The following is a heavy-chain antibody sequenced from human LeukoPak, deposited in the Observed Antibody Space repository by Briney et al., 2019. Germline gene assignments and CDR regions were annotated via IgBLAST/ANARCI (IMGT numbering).Heavy chain of an antibody. J-gene: IGHJ3*02. Sequence: GGSLRLSCAASGFTFSSYGMHWVRQAPGKGLEWVAFIRYDGSNKYYADSVKGRFTISRDNSKNTLYLQMNSLRADDTAVYYCAKEPRGSCGDAFDIWGQGTMVTVSS. V-gene: IGHV3-30*02. CDR2: IRYDGSNK. CDR3: AKEPRGSCGDAFDI. D-gene: IGHD1-26*01. CDR1: GFTFSSYG.